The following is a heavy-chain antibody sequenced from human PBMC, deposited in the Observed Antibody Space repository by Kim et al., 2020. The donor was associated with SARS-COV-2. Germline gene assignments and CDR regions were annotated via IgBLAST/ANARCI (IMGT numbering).Heavy chain of an antibody. V-gene: IGHV3-21*01. Sequence: GGSLRLSCAASGFTFSSYSMNWVRQAPGKGLEWVSSISSSSSYIYYADSVKGRFTISRDNAKNSLYLQMNSLRAEDTAVYYCARDYFPDTEKETRHYYDILTGYFHLPQTKHNYYYYGMDVWSQGTTVTVSS. CDR1: GFTFSSYS. CDR3: ARDYFPDTEKETRHYYDILTGYFHLPQTKHNYYYYGMDV. J-gene: IGHJ6*02. CDR2: ISSSSSYI. D-gene: IGHD3-9*01.